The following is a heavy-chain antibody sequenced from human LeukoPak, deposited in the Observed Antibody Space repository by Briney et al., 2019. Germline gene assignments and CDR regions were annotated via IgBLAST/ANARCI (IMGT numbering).Heavy chain of an antibody. Sequence: KPSETLSLTCAVYGGSFSGYYWSWIRQPPGKGLEWIGSIYYSGSTYYNPSLKSRVTISVDTSKNKFSLKLSSVTAADTAVYYCAVELTIFGVVTNHPLDYWGQGTLVTVSS. CDR2: IYYSGST. V-gene: IGHV4-34*01. D-gene: IGHD3-3*01. CDR1: GGSFSGYY. CDR3: AVELTIFGVVTNHPLDY. J-gene: IGHJ4*02.